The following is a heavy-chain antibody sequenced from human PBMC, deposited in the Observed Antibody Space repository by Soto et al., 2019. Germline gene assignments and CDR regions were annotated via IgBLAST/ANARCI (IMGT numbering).Heavy chain of an antibody. CDR2: ISDSGYST. CDR1: GFGFSSYA. CDR3: AKGSADGVPYYFDY. V-gene: IGHV3-23*01. Sequence: EVQLLESGGGLVQPGGSLRLSCAASGFGFSSYAMSWVRQAPGKGLEWVSAISDSGYSTYYADTVKGRFTISRDNXXDTLYLQMDSLRAEDTAVYYCAKGSADGVPYYFDYWGQGTLVTVSS. J-gene: IGHJ4*02. D-gene: IGHD6-13*01.